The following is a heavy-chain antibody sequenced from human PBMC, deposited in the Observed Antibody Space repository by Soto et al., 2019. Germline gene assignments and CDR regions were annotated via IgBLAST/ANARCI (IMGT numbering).Heavy chain of an antibody. CDR2: INHSGST. CDR3: ARGRYCSGGSCSRRRNWFDP. Sequence: SETLSLTCAVYGGSFSGYYWSWIRQPPGKGLEWIGEINHSGSTNYNPSLKSRVTISVDTSKNQFSLKLSSVTAADTAVYYCARGRYCSGGSCSRRRNWFDPWGQGTLVTVSS. V-gene: IGHV4-34*01. D-gene: IGHD2-15*01. CDR1: GGSFSGYY. J-gene: IGHJ5*02.